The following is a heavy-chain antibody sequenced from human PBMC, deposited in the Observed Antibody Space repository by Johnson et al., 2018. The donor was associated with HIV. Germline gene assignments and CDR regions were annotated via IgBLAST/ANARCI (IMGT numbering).Heavy chain of an antibody. CDR1: GFTFSSYG. D-gene: IGHD2-8*02. CDR2: ISYDGSDK. Sequence: QVQLVESGGGVVQPGRSLRLSCAASGFTFSSYGMHWVRQAPGKGLEWVAVISYDGSDKYYADSVRGRFTISRDNSKNTLYLQMNSLRAEDAAKYYCAKAQVLADDCFNVWGQGTVVTVSS. V-gene: IGHV3-30*18. CDR3: AKAQVLADDCFNV. J-gene: IGHJ3*01.